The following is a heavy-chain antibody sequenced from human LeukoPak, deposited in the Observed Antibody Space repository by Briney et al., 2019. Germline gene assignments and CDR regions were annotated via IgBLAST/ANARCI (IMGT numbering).Heavy chain of an antibody. CDR3: ARGADDSSGYYSFDY. Sequence: GGSLRLSCAASGFTVSSNYMSWVRQAPGKGLEWVSVIYSGGSTYYADSVKGRFTISRDNSKNTLYLQMNSLRAEDTAVYYYARGADDSSGYYSFDYWGQGTLVTVSS. CDR2: IYSGGST. CDR1: GFTVSSNY. V-gene: IGHV3-53*01. D-gene: IGHD3-22*01. J-gene: IGHJ4*02.